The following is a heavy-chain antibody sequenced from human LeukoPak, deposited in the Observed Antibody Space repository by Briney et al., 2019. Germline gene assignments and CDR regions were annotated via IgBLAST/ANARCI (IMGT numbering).Heavy chain of an antibody. J-gene: IGHJ6*03. CDR1: GFTFRRHW. CDR3: ARGLDTAMVKGYYYMDV. V-gene: IGHV3-7*01. CDR2: MRDDGSEE. D-gene: IGHD5-18*01. Sequence: GGSLRLSCAASGFTFRRHWMSWVRQAPGKGPEWVANMRDDGSEEFYVNSVKGRFTISRDNTKNSLYLYMDSLRAEDTAVYYCARGLDTAMVKGYYYMDVWGKGTTVIVSS.